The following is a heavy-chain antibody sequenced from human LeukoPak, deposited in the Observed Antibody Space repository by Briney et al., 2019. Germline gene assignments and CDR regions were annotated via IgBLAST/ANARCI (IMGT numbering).Heavy chain of an antibody. CDR3: ASCSGGTVSQWLTMVPGVSDYYYYMDV. J-gene: IGHJ6*03. CDR1: GYTFTSYG. Sequence: ASVKVSCKASGYTFTSYGISWVRPAPGQGLEWMGWISAYNGNTNYAQKLQGRVTMTTDTSTSTAYMELRSLRSDDTAVYYCASCSGGTVSQWLTMVPGVSDYYYYMDVWGKGTTVTVSS. CDR2: ISAYNGNT. V-gene: IGHV1-18*01. D-gene: IGHD3-10*01.